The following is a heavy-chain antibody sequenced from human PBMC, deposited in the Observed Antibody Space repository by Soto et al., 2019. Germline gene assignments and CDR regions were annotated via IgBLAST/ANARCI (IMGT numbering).Heavy chain of an antibody. CDR2: IYHSGST. J-gene: IGHJ6*02. CDR1: GGSISSSNW. Sequence: TSETLSLTCAVSGGSISSSNWWSWVRQPPGKGLEWIGEIYHSGSTNYNPSLKSRVTISVDKSKNQFSLKLSSVTAADTAVYYCAREAYDFWSGYYGMDVWGQGTTVTVSS. D-gene: IGHD3-3*01. V-gene: IGHV4-4*02. CDR3: AREAYDFWSGYYGMDV.